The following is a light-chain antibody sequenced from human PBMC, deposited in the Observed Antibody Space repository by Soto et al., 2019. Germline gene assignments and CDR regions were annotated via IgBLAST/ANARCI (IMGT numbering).Light chain of an antibody. CDR2: GAS. CDR1: QSVSSSY. J-gene: IGKJ2*01. Sequence: EIVLTQSPGTLSLSPGERATLSCRASQSVSSSYLDWYQQKPGQAPRLLIYGASSRATGIPDRFSGSGSGTDFTLTIRRLEPEDFAVYYCQQYGSSLYTFGQGTKLEIK. V-gene: IGKV3-20*01. CDR3: QQYGSSLYT.